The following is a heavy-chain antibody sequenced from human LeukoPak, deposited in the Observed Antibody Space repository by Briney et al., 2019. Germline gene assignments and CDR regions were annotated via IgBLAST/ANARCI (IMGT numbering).Heavy chain of an antibody. V-gene: IGHV3-23*01. Sequence: GGSLRLSCAASGFTFSSYAMSWVRQAPGKGLEWVSAISGSGGSTYYADSVKGRFTISRDNSKNTLYLQMNSLRAEDTAVYYCAKPLHYDSCPHGGYWGQGTLVTVSS. CDR1: GFTFSSYA. CDR3: AKPLHYDSCPHGGY. D-gene: IGHD3-22*01. CDR2: ISGSGGST. J-gene: IGHJ4*02.